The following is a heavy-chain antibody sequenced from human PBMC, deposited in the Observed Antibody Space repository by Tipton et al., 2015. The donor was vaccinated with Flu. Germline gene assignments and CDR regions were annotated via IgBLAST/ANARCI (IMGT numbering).Heavy chain of an antibody. J-gene: IGHJ4*02. Sequence: SGFTFSSYAMHWVRQAPGKGLEWVAVISYDGSNKYYADSVKGRFTISRDNSKNTLYLQMNSLRAEDTAVYYRARGVLEGDYWGQGTLVTVSS. V-gene: IGHV3-30*04. D-gene: IGHD3-3*01. CDR3: ARGVLEGDY. CDR1: GFTFSSYA. CDR2: ISYDGSNK.